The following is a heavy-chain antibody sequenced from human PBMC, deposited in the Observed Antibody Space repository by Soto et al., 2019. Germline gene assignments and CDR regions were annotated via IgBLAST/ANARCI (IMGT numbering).Heavy chain of an antibody. CDR1: GFTFNNYW. CDR3: VRNDGWYRLDS. D-gene: IGHD6-19*01. J-gene: IGHJ4*02. V-gene: IGHV3-7*04. Sequence: EVQLVESGGGLVQPWGSLRLSCAGSGFTFNNYWMTWVRQAPGQGLEWMANIMKDGSLTDYVELVKGRFTISRDNVKNSLDLQIDRLRVEDTAIYYCVRNDGWYRLDSWGQGSLVIVSS. CDR2: IMKDGSLT.